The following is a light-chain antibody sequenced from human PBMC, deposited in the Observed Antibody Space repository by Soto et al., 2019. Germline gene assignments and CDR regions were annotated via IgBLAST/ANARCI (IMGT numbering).Light chain of an antibody. J-gene: IGKJ5*01. CDR3: QQRHMWPIT. CDR1: ESVNNY. CDR2: DAS. V-gene: IGKV3-11*01. Sequence: EVVLTQSPATLSLSPGERATLSCRASESVNNYLAWYQQKPGQAPRLLIYDASNRATGIPPRFSGSGSGTDFTLTISSLEPEDSAVYYCQQRHMWPITFGQGTRLEIK.